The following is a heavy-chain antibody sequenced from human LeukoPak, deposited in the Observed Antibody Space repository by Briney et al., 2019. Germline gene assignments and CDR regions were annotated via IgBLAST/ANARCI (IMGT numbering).Heavy chain of an antibody. CDR1: GGSISNFY. D-gene: IGHD6-13*01. Sequence: PSETLSLTCTVSGGSISNFYWSWIRQPPGKGLEWIGCIYYSGSTNYNPSLKSRVTISVDTSKNQFSLKLSSVTAADTAVYYCARHKGSSSWSHFDSWGQGTLVTVSS. CDR2: IYYSGST. J-gene: IGHJ4*02. V-gene: IGHV4-59*08. CDR3: ARHKGSSSWSHFDS.